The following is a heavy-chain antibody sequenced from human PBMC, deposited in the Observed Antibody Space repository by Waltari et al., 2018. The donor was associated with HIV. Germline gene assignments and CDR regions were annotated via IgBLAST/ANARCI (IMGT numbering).Heavy chain of an antibody. CDR2: NKQDGSEK. Sequence: EVQLVESGGGLVQPGGSLRLSCAASGFTFSIYWMSWLRQAPGKGVEWVAKNKQDGSEKPYADSVRGRFTSARDNSKNSLYLQMNSLSAEDTAVYYCAKYSGSYWGAHNWVDPWGQGTLVTVSS. CDR3: AKYSGSYWGAHNWVDP. CDR1: GFTFSIYW. J-gene: IGHJ5*02. D-gene: IGHD1-26*01. V-gene: IGHV3-7*01.